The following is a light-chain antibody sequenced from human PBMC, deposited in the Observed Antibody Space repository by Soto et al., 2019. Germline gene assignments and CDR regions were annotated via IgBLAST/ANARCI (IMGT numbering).Light chain of an antibody. Sequence: SYELTQPPSVSVAPGHTASITCGGNNIGSKSIHWYQQKPVQAPVLVVFDDSDRPSVIPERFSGSNSGNTATLTISRVEAGDEADYFCQVWDSSSDHYVFGTGTKVTVL. J-gene: IGLJ1*01. CDR3: QVWDSSSDHYV. CDR2: DDS. CDR1: NIGSKS. V-gene: IGLV3-21*02.